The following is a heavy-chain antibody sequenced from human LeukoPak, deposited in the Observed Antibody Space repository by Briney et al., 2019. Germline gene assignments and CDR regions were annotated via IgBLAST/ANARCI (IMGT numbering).Heavy chain of an antibody. V-gene: IGHV4-34*01. CDR1: GGSFSGYY. CDR2: INHSGST. Sequence: PSETLSLTCAVYGGSFSGYYWSWIRQPPGKGLEWIGEINHSGSTTYNPSLKSRVTISVDTSKNQFSLKLSSVTAADTAVYYCARDLRDAFDIWGQGTMVTVSS. J-gene: IGHJ3*02. CDR3: ARDLRDAFDI.